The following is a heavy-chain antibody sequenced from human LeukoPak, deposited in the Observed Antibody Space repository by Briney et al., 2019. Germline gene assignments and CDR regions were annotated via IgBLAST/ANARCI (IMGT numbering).Heavy chain of an antibody. CDR3: ARDPGGNWNDSDY. J-gene: IGHJ4*02. Sequence: GGSLRLSCAASGFTFSNYWIHWVRQAPGKGLVWVSRIDNAGSITTYADSVKGRFTISRDNAENTLYLQMNSLRAEDTAVYYCARDPGGNWNDSDYWGQGTLVTVSS. D-gene: IGHD1-20*01. CDR2: IDNAGSIT. V-gene: IGHV3-74*03. CDR1: GFTFSNYW.